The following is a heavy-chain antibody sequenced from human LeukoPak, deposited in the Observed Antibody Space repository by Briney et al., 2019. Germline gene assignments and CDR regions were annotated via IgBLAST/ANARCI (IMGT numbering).Heavy chain of an antibody. CDR3: ARGPFRNVDTAVVASRFDP. V-gene: IGHV1-2*02. D-gene: IGHD5-18*01. CDR2: INPNSGGI. Sequence: ASVKVSCKASGYTFTGYYMHWVRQAPGQGLEWMGWINPNSGGINYAQRFQGRVTMTRDTSITTAYMELSSLRSDDTAVYYCARGPFRNVDTAVVASRFDPWGQGTLVTVSS. J-gene: IGHJ5*02. CDR1: GYTFTGYY.